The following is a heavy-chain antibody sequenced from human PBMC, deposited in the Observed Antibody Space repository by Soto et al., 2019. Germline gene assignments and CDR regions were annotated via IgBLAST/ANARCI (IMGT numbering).Heavy chain of an antibody. V-gene: IGHV5-10-1*01. CDR3: ARHGGVTFEFDY. CDR2: IDPCVSYT. D-gene: IGHD3-16*01. J-gene: IGHJ4*02. CDR1: GYSFTSYW. Sequence: GESLTISCKGSGYSFTSYWISWVRQMPEKKKEWLGMIDPCVSYTNFSPSFQGHVTISVDKSISTAYLQWSSLNFLDTAMYYCARHGGVTFEFDYWGQGTLVTV.